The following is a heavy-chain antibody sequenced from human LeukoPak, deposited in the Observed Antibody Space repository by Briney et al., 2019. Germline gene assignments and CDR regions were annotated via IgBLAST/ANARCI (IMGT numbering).Heavy chain of an antibody. CDR3: ARDWVAGVPFDAFDI. Sequence: GGSLRLSCAASGSTLSSYWMSWVRQAPGKGLEWVANIKEDGSEKYYVDSVEGRFTISRDNAKNSLYLHMNSLTAEDTAMYYFARDWVAGVPFDAFDIWGQGAMVSVSS. D-gene: IGHD3-10*01. V-gene: IGHV3-7*01. J-gene: IGHJ3*02. CDR1: GSTLSSYW. CDR2: IKEDGSEK.